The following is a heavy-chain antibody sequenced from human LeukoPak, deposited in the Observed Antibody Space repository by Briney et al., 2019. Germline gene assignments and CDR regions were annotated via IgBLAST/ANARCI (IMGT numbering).Heavy chain of an antibody. V-gene: IGHV4-4*07. CDR1: GGSISIYY. Sequence: SSETLSLTCTVSGGSISIYYWSWIRQPAGKGLECIGRIYTSGSTNYNPSLKSRVTMSVDTSKNQFSLKLSSVTAADTAVYYCARVKSIAATLTEYYFDYWGQGTLVTVSS. CDR3: ARVKSIAATLTEYYFDY. J-gene: IGHJ4*02. D-gene: IGHD6-6*01. CDR2: IYTSGST.